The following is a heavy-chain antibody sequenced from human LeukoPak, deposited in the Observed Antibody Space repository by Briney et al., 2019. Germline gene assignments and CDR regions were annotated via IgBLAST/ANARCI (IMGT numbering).Heavy chain of an antibody. D-gene: IGHD3-9*01. CDR1: GFAFSSYA. CDR3: AESEILTGYFYYFDY. V-gene: IGHV3-30-3*01. CDR2: ISYDGRIK. J-gene: IGHJ4*02. Sequence: PGGSLRLSCAASGFAFSSYAIHWVRQAPGKGLEWVSFISYDGRIKYYADSVKGRFTISRDNSKNTLYLQMNSLRAEDTAVYYCAESEILTGYFYYFDYWGQGTLVTVSS.